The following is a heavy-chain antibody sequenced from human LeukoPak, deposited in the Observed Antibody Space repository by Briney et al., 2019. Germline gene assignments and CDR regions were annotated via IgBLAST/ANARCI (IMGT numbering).Heavy chain of an antibody. Sequence: PSETLPLTCTVSGYSISNGYYWVWMRQPPGKGLEWIGSIYHSGRTHYNPSLKSRVTISVDTSKNQFSLKLSSVTAADTAVYYCARVGYSSGWVYYYYYMDVWGKGTTVTVSS. CDR1: GYSISNGYY. CDR2: IYHSGRT. V-gene: IGHV4-38-2*02. CDR3: ARVGYSSGWVYYYYYMDV. J-gene: IGHJ6*03. D-gene: IGHD6-19*01.